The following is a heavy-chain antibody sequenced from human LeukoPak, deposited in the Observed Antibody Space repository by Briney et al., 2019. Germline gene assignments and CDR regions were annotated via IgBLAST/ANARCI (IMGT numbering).Heavy chain of an antibody. Sequence: SGGSLRLSCAASGFIFSDHSMNWVRQAPGKGLEWVSYISSSGSTVYYADSVKGRFTISRDNGKNSLYLQVNSLRAEDTAVYYCARDVLYRSDFWGQGTLVPVSS. CDR3: ARDVLYRSDF. D-gene: IGHD2-2*02. V-gene: IGHV3-48*01. CDR1: GFIFSDHS. CDR2: ISSSGSTV. J-gene: IGHJ4*02.